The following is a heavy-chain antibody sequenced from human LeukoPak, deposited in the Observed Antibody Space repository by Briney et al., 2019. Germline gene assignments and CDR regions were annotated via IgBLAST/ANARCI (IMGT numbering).Heavy chain of an antibody. J-gene: IGHJ3*02. CDR3: HGWGSSGYLIDAFDI. V-gene: IGHV3-9*02. D-gene: IGHD3-22*01. Sequence: PGGSLRLSCAASGFTSDDYAMHWVRQAPGKGLEWVSGISWNSGSIGYADSVKGRFTISRDNAKNSLYLQMNSLRAEDTALYYCHGWGSSGYLIDAFDIWGQGTMVTVSS. CDR2: ISWNSGSI. CDR1: GFTSDDYA.